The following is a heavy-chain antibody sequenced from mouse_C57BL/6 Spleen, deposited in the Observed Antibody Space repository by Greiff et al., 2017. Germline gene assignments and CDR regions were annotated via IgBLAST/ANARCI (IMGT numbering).Heavy chain of an antibody. J-gene: IGHJ4*01. V-gene: IGHV1-50*01. Sequence: VQLQQPGAELVKPGASVKLSCKASGYTFTSYWMQWVKQRPGQGLEWIGEIDPSDSYTNYNQKFKGKATLTVDTSSSTAYMQLSSLTSEDSAVYYCARIILYAMDYWGQGTSVTVSS. CDR3: ARIILYAMDY. CDR2: IDPSDSYT. CDR1: GYTFTSYW.